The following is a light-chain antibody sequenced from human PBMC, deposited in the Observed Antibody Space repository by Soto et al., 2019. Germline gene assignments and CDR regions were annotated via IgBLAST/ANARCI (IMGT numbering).Light chain of an antibody. V-gene: IGKV1-9*01. CDR3: QQLDSYPLT. CDR1: KGISNS. J-gene: IGKJ5*01. Sequence: MQLTQSPSSLSASIGDRVTITCRASKGISNSLAWYQQKPGKAPKLLIYIASTLQSGVPPRFSGSGFGTDFTLTISSLQPEDFATYYCQQLDSYPLTFGQGTRLEIK. CDR2: IAS.